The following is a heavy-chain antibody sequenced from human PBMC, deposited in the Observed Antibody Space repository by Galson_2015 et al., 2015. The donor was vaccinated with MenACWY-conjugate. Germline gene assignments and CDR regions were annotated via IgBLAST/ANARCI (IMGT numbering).Heavy chain of an antibody. D-gene: IGHD6-13*01. CDR1: GFTFSSYW. Sequence: SLRLSCAASGFTFSSYWMSWVRQAPGKGLEWVANIKQDGSEKYYVDSVKGRFTISRDNAKNSLYLQMNSLRAEDTAVYYCARDLHSSSWYYYYGMDVWGQGTTVTVSS. V-gene: IGHV3-7*03. CDR2: IKQDGSEK. CDR3: ARDLHSSSWYYYYGMDV. J-gene: IGHJ6*02.